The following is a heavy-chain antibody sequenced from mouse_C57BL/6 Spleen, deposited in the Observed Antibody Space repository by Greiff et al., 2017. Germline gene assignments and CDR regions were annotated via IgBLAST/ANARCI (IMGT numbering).Heavy chain of an antibody. V-gene: IGHV3-6*01. J-gene: IGHJ1*03. CDR2: ISYDGSN. D-gene: IGHD3-2*02. CDR1: GYSITSGYY. Sequence: ESGPGLVKPSQSLSLTCSVTGYSITSGYYWNWIRQFPGNKLEWMGYISYDGSNNYNPSLKNRISITRDTSKNQFFLKLNSVTTEDTATYYGARDSSGYWYFDVWGTGTTVTVSS. CDR3: ARDSSGYWYFDV.